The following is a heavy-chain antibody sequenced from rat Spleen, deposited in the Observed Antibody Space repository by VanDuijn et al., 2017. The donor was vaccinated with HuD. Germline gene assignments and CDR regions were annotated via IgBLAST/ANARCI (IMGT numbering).Heavy chain of an antibody. V-gene: IGHV5-31*01. D-gene: IGHD1-12*03. Sequence: EVQLVESGGGLVQPGRSLKLSCVASGLTFNTYWMSWIRQAPGKGLAWVASITSSGGTPYYSDSVRGRFTISRDNAKSTLYLQMDSLRSEDTATYYCARYFPGLMVIADWGQGVMVTVSS. CDR3: ARYFPGLMVIAD. CDR2: ITSSGGTP. J-gene: IGHJ2*01. CDR1: GLTFNTYW.